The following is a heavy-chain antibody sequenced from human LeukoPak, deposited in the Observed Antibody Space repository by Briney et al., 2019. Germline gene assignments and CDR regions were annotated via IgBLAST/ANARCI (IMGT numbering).Heavy chain of an antibody. J-gene: IGHJ4*02. CDR3: AKGRCGDSSCWYFDA. Sequence: GGSLRLSCAASGFNFKLSAMSWGRQAPGKGLEWVALISGSGSRGSGITGGNTYYADSVKGRFSISRDDSQNTVYLQMNSLRVEDTATYFCAKGRCGDSSCWYFDAWAKGTRVTVSS. CDR2: ISGSGSRGSGITGGNT. D-gene: IGHD6-13*01. CDR1: GFNFKLSA. V-gene: IGHV3-23*01.